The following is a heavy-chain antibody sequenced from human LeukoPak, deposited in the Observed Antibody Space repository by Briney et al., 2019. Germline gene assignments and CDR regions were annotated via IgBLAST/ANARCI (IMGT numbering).Heavy chain of an antibody. CDR1: GYTFTSYY. CDR3: ARDHESTYYDFWSGYFSQRSYYFDY. D-gene: IGHD3-3*01. J-gene: IGHJ4*02. V-gene: IGHV1-46*01. CDR2: INPSGGST. Sequence: APVKVSCKXSGYTFTSYYMHWVRQAPGQGLEWMGIINPSGGSTSYAQKFQGRVTMTRDTSTSTVYMELSSLRSEDTAVYYCARDHESTYYDFWSGYFSQRSYYFDYWGQGTLVTVSS.